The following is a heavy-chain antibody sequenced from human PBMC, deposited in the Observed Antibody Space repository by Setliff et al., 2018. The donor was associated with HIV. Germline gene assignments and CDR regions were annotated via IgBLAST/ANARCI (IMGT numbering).Heavy chain of an antibody. Sequence: PGGSLRLSCAASGFTFDDYGMSWVRQRPGKGLEWVGGITWNGESTGYADSLKGRVTISRDNAANSVYLQMGSLSADDTAVYYCARGGFNHAFDIWGQGTMVTVSS. CDR2: ITWNGEST. CDR1: GFTFDDYG. D-gene: IGHD2-15*01. V-gene: IGHV3-20*04. J-gene: IGHJ3*02. CDR3: ARGGFNHAFDI.